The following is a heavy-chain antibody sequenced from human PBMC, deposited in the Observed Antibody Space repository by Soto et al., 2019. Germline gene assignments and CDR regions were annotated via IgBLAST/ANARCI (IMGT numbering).Heavy chain of an antibody. D-gene: IGHD2-15*01. CDR2: ISGSGGST. Sequence: GESLKISCAASGFTFSSYAMSWVRQAPGKGLEWVSAISGSGGSTYYADSVKGRFTISRDNSKNTLYLQMNSLRAEDTAVYYCAKTVVAYNWFDPWGQGTLVTVSS. V-gene: IGHV3-23*01. J-gene: IGHJ5*02. CDR3: AKTVVAYNWFDP. CDR1: GFTFSSYA.